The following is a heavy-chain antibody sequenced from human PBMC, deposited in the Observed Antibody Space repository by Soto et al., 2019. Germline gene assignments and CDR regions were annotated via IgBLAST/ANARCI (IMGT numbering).Heavy chain of an antibody. CDR1: GFTFSNYA. J-gene: IGHJ4*02. CDR2: ISGGGGNE. V-gene: IGHV3-23*01. CDR3: ARSGGMSGCYLPIRYFDS. Sequence: EVQLLESGGALVEPGGSLRISCEASGFTFSNYAMSWVRQAPGKGLEWVSGISGGGGNEYSADSVRGRFTISRDNFKNTLYLQMNSLRADETAVYYCARSGGMSGCYLPIRYFDSWGQGTLVTVSS. D-gene: IGHD6-19*01.